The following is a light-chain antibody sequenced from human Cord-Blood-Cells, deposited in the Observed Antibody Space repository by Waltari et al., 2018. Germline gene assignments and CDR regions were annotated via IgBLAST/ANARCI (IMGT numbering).Light chain of an antibody. CDR3: SSYTSSSTYWV. V-gene: IGLV2-14*01. Sequence: QSALTQPASVSGSPGQSITLSCTGTSSHVGGHNYVSWYQQHPGKAPKLMIYDVSKRPSGVSNRFSGSKSGNTASLTISGLQAEDEADYYCSSYTSSSTYWVFGGGTKLTVL. CDR2: DVS. CDR1: SSHVGGHNY. J-gene: IGLJ3*02.